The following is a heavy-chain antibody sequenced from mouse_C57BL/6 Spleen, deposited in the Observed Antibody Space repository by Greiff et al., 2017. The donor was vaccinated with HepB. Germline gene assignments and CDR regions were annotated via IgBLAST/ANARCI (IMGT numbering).Heavy chain of an antibody. V-gene: IGHV1-82*01. J-gene: IGHJ2*01. Sequence: VQLQESGPELVKPGASVKISCKASGYAFSSSWMNWVKQRPGKGLEWIGRIYPGDGDTNYNGKFKGKATLTADKSSSTAYMQLSSLTSEDSAVYFCARSYYGRSYPYFDYWGQGTTLTVSS. CDR3: ARSYYGRSYPYFDY. CDR1: GYAFSSSW. D-gene: IGHD1-1*01. CDR2: IYPGDGDT.